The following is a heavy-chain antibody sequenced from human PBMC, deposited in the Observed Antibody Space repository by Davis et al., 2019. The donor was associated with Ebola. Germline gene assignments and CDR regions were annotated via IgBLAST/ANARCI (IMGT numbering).Heavy chain of an antibody. D-gene: IGHD3-10*01. J-gene: IGHJ5*02. V-gene: IGHV4-39*01. CDR1: GGSISSNNYY. CDR2: IYYRGTT. CDR3: ARRSGYLDWFDP. Sequence: MPSETLSLTCTVSGGSISSNNYYWGWIRQPPGKGLEWIGSIYYRGTTYYTPSLKSRVTISVDTSKNQVSLNLRSVTAADTAVYYCARRSGYLDWFDPWGQGTLVTVSS.